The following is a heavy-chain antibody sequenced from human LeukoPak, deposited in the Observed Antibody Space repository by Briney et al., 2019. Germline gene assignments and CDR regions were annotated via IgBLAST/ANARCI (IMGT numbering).Heavy chain of an antibody. J-gene: IGHJ4*02. Sequence: ASVKVSCKASGYTFTGYYMHWVRQAPGQGLEWMGWINPNSGGTNYAQKFQGRVTMTRDTSISTAYMELSRLRSDDTAVYYCARVRITMIVVVNYFDYWGQGTLVTVSS. CDR1: GYTFTGYY. D-gene: IGHD3-22*01. V-gene: IGHV1-2*02. CDR3: ARVRITMIVVVNYFDY. CDR2: INPNSGGT.